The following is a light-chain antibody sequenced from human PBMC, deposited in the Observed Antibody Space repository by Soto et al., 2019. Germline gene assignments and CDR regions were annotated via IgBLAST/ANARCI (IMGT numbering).Light chain of an antibody. CDR3: SSYTSSRTYV. Sequence: QSVLTQPAPVSGSPGQSIAISCTGTSSDVGGYNYVSWYQQHPGKAPKLMAYDVSNRPSGVSNRFSGSKSGNTASLTISGLQAEDEADYYCSSYTSSRTYVFGTGTKVTVL. CDR2: DVS. V-gene: IGLV2-14*01. J-gene: IGLJ1*01. CDR1: SSDVGGYNY.